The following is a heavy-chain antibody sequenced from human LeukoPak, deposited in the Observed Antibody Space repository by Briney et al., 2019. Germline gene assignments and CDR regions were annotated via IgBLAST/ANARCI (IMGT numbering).Heavy chain of an antibody. CDR3: AREARSSGYYFDY. J-gene: IGHJ4*02. Sequence: PGGSLRLSCAASGFTFSSYAMSWVRQAPGKGLEWVSSISSSSSYIYYADSVKGRFTISRDNAKNSLYLQMNSLRAEDTAVYYCAREARSSGYYFDYWGQGTLVTVSS. D-gene: IGHD3-22*01. V-gene: IGHV3-21*01. CDR2: ISSSSSYI. CDR1: GFTFSSYA.